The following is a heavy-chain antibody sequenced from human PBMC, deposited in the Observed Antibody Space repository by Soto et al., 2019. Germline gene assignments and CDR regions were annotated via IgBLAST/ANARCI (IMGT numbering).Heavy chain of an antibody. J-gene: IGHJ4*02. CDR3: ARDLGWAFDS. CDR2: ISGGGRPI. D-gene: IGHD6-19*01. V-gene: IGHV3-48*02. Sequence: ESGGGSVQPGGSLRLSCAASGFTFSTFSMNWVRQAPGRGLEWISYISGGGRPISYADSLKGRFTISRDNAKNSLYLQMDSLTDEDTAVYYCARDLGWAFDSWGQGTLVTVSS. CDR1: GFTFSTFS.